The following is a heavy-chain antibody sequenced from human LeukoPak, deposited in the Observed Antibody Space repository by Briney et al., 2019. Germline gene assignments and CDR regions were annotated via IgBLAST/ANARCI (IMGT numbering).Heavy chain of an antibody. Sequence: PGGSLRLSCAAPGFTFSSYGMPWVPQAPGKGLAGVAVIWYDGSNKYYADSVKGRFTISRDNSKNTLYLQMNSLRAEDTAVYYCARDGIAVEGADIWGQGTLVTVSS. D-gene: IGHD6-19*01. J-gene: IGHJ4*02. CDR3: ARDGIAVEGADI. V-gene: IGHV3-33*01. CDR2: IWYDGSNK. CDR1: GFTFSSYG.